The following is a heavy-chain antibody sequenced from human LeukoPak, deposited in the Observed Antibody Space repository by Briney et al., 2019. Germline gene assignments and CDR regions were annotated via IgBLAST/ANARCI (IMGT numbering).Heavy chain of an antibody. J-gene: IGHJ4*02. CDR2: IYHSGST. Sequence: SQTLSLTCAVSGGSISSGGYSWSWIRQPPGKGLEWIGYIYHSGSTYYNRSLKSRVTISVDRSKDQFSLKLSSVTAADTAVYYCARDRLAALDYWGQGTLVTVSS. CDR1: GGSISSGGYS. D-gene: IGHD6-6*01. V-gene: IGHV4-30-2*01. CDR3: ARDRLAALDY.